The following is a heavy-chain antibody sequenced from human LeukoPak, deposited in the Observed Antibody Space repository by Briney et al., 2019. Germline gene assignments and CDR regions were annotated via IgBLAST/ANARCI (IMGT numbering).Heavy chain of an antibody. J-gene: IGHJ4*02. Sequence: SETLSLTCTVSGGSISSYYWSWIRQPPGKGLEWIGYIYYSGSTNYNPSLKSRVTISVDTSKNQFSLKLSSVAAADTAVYYCARARSHGYGYPMLDYWGQGTLVTVSS. CDR3: ARARSHGYGYPMLDY. V-gene: IGHV4-59*01. D-gene: IGHD5-18*01. CDR1: GGSISSYY. CDR2: IYYSGST.